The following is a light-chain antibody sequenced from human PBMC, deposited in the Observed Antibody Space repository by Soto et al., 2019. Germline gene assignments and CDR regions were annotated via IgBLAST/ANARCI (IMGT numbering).Light chain of an antibody. J-gene: IGKJ1*01. V-gene: IGKV3D-7*01. CDR2: GTS. CDR3: HQDFNLPWT. CDR1: QTVSRMY. Sequence: SQSAVTLSLSTGESATLSCGASQTVSRMYLSWFQQKPGQAPRLLIYGTSTRATGIPVRFSGSGSGTDFTLTISSLQPEDFAVYFCHQDFNLPWTFAQRTKVAIK.